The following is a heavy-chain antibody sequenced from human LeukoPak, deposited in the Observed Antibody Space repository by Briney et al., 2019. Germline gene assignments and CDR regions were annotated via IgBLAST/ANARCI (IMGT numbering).Heavy chain of an antibody. D-gene: IGHD4-17*01. V-gene: IGHV1-69*01. Sequence: SVRVSCKASGGTFSSYAISWVRQAPGQGLEWMGGIIPIFGTANYAQKFQGRVTITADESTSTAYMELSSLRSEDSAVYYCARDGMYGDYVFDYWGQGTLVTVSS. CDR2: IIPIFGTA. CDR1: GGTFSSYA. J-gene: IGHJ4*02. CDR3: ARDGMYGDYVFDY.